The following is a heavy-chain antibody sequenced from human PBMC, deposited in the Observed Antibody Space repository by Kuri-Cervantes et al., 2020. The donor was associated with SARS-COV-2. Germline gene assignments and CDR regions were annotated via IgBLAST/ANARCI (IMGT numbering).Heavy chain of an antibody. D-gene: IGHD1-26*01. Sequence: ASVKVSCKGSGYTFPNYGFSWVRQAPGQGLEWMGWISTYNGQTSYAQKFQGRVTMTRDTSTNTAYMELTSLGSQDTAVYYCARKTRGTFHLDYWGPGTPVTVSS. J-gene: IGHJ4*02. V-gene: IGHV1-18*01. CDR3: ARKTRGTFHLDY. CDR1: GYTFPNYG. CDR2: ISTYNGQT.